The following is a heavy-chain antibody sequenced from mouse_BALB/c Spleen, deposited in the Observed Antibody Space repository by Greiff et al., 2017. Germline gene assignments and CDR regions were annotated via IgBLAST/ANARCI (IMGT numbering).Heavy chain of an antibody. Sequence: VQLQQSGAELVRPGALVKLSCKASGFNIKDYYMHWVKQRPEQGLEWIGWIDPENGNTIYDPKFQGKASITADTSSNTAYLQLSSLTSEDTAVYYCARGPNWDGFAYWGQGTLVTVSA. CDR2: IDPENGNT. D-gene: IGHD4-1*01. CDR1: GFNIKDYY. CDR3: ARGPNWDGFAY. V-gene: IGHV14-1*02. J-gene: IGHJ3*01.